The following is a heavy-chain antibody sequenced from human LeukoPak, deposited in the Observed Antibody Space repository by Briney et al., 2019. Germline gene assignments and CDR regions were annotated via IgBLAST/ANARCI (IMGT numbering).Heavy chain of an antibody. D-gene: IGHD2-15*01. CDR3: SEGYFGPFAH. CDR1: GASVSSSH. Sequence: KPSETLSLTCVVSGASVSSSHWNWIRQLPGKGLEWIGCLSYTGKTDYNPSLSGRVTMSLGTSNNQVSLTLRSVTAADTAVYYCSEGYFGPFAHWGQGILVAVSS. CDR2: LSYTGKT. V-gene: IGHV4-59*02. J-gene: IGHJ4*02.